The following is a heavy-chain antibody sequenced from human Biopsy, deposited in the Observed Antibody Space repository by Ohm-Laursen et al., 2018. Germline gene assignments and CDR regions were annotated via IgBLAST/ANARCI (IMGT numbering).Heavy chain of an antibody. CDR3: ARGGGYFKLDV. D-gene: IGHD5-12*01. Sequence: TLSPTCAVNGESSSGYFWNWIRQPPGKGLEWIGEINQSGSTKYNPSLKRRATLSADSSNSQFSLRLTSVTAADTAIYYCARGGGYFKLDVWGQETTVTVSS. CDR1: GESSSGYF. CDR2: INQSGST. V-gene: IGHV4-34*01. J-gene: IGHJ6*02.